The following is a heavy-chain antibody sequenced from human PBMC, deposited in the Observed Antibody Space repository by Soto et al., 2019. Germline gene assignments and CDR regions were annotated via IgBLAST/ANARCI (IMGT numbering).Heavy chain of an antibody. J-gene: IGHJ3*02. CDR1: GYTFTSYG. V-gene: IGHV1-18*01. CDR2: ISAYNGST. D-gene: IGHD3-9*01. Sequence: GASVKVSCKASGYTFTSYGISWVRQAPGQGLEWMGWISAYNGSTNYAQKLQGRVTMTTDTSTSTAYMELRSLRSDDTAVYYCARLITYYDILTGDYTPAFDIWGQGTMVTVSS. CDR3: ARLITYYDILTGDYTPAFDI.